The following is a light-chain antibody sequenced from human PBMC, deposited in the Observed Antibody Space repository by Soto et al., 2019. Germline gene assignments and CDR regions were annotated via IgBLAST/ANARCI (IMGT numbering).Light chain of an antibody. Sequence: DIQMTQSPSTLSASVGDRVTITCRASQSISTWLAWYQQKPGKAPKLLIYKASSLQSGVPSRFSCSGSGTEFTLTISSLQPDDFATYDCQHYSNYCTFGQGTKVEIK. V-gene: IGKV1-5*03. CDR2: KAS. CDR3: QHYSNYCT. CDR1: QSISTW. J-gene: IGKJ1*01.